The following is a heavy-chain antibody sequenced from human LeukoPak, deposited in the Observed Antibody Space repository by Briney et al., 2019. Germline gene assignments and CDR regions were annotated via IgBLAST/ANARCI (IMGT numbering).Heavy chain of an antibody. CDR3: ARDLGDIVVVPAADYFDY. CDR2: ISAYNGNT. Sequence: ASVKVSCKASGYTFTSYGISWVRQAPGQGLEWMGWISAYNGNTNYAQKLQGRVTMTTDTSTSTAYMELRSLRSDDTAMYYCARDLGDIVVVPAADYFDYWGQGTLVTVSS. V-gene: IGHV1-18*01. J-gene: IGHJ4*02. CDR1: GYTFTSYG. D-gene: IGHD2-2*01.